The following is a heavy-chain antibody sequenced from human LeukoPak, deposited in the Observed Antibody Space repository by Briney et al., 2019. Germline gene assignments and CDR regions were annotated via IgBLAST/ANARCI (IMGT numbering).Heavy chain of an antibody. J-gene: IGHJ3*02. CDR3: ARPLFSLWVRGVMTTQQGVPAFDI. V-gene: IGHV1-18*01. D-gene: IGHD3-10*01. CDR2: ISAYNGNT. CDR1: GYTFTSYG. Sequence: ASVKVSCKASGYTFTSYGISWVRQAPGQGLEWMGWISAYNGNTNYAQKLQGRVTMTTDTSTSTAYMELRSLRSDDTAAYYCARPLFSLWVRGVMTTQQGVPAFDIWGQGTMVTVSS.